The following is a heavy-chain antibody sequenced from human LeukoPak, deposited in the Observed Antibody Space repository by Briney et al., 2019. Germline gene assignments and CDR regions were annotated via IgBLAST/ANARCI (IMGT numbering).Heavy chain of an antibody. CDR1: GYTFTSCY. J-gene: IGHJ4*02. D-gene: IGHD2-2*01. Sequence: ASVKVSCKASGYTFTSCYMHWVRQAPGQGLEWMGIINPSGGSTSYAQKFQGRVTMTRDTSTSTVYMELSSLRSEDTAVYYCARDIVVVPAAWYHFDYWGQGTLVTVSS. V-gene: IGHV1-46*01. CDR2: INPSGGST. CDR3: ARDIVVVPAAWYHFDY.